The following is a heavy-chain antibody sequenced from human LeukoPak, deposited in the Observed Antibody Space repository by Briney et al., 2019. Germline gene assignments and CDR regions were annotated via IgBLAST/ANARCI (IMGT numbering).Heavy chain of an antibody. J-gene: IGHJ4*02. CDR1: GFTLSSYW. CDR3: ARDIEAAGLFFDY. D-gene: IGHD6-13*01. Sequence: PGGSLRFSCAASGFTLSSYWMSWVRQAPGKGLEWVANIKYDGSEKNYVDSVKGRFAISRDNARNSLYLQMNSLRAEDTAVYYCARDIEAAGLFFDYWGRGTLVTVSS. CDR2: IKYDGSEK. V-gene: IGHV3-7*01.